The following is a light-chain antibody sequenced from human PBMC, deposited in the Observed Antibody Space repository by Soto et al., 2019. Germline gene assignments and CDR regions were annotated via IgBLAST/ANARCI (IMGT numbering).Light chain of an antibody. V-gene: IGKV4-1*01. CDR2: WAS. CDR3: LQYLNIPRT. Sequence: DIVMTQSPDSLAVSLGERATINCKSSQSVLYNSNNKNYLAWYQHKLGQPPRLLIHWASTRESGVPDRFSGSGSGTDFTLTIDSLRAEDVAVYYCLQYLNIPRTFGQGTKVDLK. CDR1: QSVLYNSNNKNY. J-gene: IGKJ1*01.